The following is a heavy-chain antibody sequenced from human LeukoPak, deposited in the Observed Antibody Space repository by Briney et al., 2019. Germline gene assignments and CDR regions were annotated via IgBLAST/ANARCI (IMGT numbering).Heavy chain of an antibody. CDR1: GGSIHSY. D-gene: IGHD5-24*01. V-gene: IGHV4-4*07. CDR3: ARDNSVRDEAWWFNP. Sequence: SETLSLTCTVSGGSIHSYWSWIRQPAGKGLEWIGRISGSGTITYNPALQSRLTISIDTSKNQFSLKLMSVTAADTAVYYCARDNSVRDEAWWFNPWGQGTLVTVSS. CDR2: ISGSGTI. J-gene: IGHJ5*02.